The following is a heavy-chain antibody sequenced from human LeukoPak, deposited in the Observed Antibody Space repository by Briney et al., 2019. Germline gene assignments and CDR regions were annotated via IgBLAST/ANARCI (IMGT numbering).Heavy chain of an antibody. CDR3: ARGLRDAYNGGFDY. Sequence: PGGSLRLSCAASGFTVSSNYMSWVRQAPGKGLEWVSSISSSSSYIYYADSVKGRFTISRDNAKNSLYLQMNSLRAEDTAVYSCARGLRDAYNGGFDYWGQGTLVTVSS. J-gene: IGHJ4*02. V-gene: IGHV3-21*01. D-gene: IGHD5-24*01. CDR2: ISSSSSYI. CDR1: GFTVSSNY.